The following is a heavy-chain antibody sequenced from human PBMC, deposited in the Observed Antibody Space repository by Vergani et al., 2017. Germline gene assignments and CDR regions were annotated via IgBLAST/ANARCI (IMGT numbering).Heavy chain of an antibody. D-gene: IGHD2-2*01. J-gene: IGHJ4*02. V-gene: IGHV1-46*01. CDR1: GYTFTNYY. Sequence: QVRLVQSGAEVKKPGASVKVSCKASGYTFTNYYIHWVRQAPGQGLEWMGIINPSGGSTTYAQQFQGRLTMTRDTSTSTVYMDLSNLRSEDTAIYYCARVIVGCSRTNCFADHWGQGTLVTVSS. CDR3: ARVIVGCSRTNCFADH. CDR2: INPSGGST.